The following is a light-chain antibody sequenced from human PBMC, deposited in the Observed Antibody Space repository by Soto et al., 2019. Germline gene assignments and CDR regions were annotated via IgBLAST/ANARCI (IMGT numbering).Light chain of an antibody. CDR1: QSVSNNY. CDR2: GSS. CDR3: QQYGSSPPYT. J-gene: IGKJ2*01. V-gene: IGKV3-20*01. Sequence: EVVLTQSPGTLSLSPGERATLSCRASQSVSNNYLAWYQQKPGQSPKLLIFGSSDRATGIPDRFSGSGSWTDFTLTISSLEPEDFAVYYCQQYGSSPPYTFGQGTNLEIK.